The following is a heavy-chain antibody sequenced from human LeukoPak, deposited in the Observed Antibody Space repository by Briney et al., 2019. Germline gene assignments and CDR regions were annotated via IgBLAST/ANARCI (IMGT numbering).Heavy chain of an antibody. CDR1: GGTFSSYA. V-gene: IGHV1-18*01. Sequence: ASVKVSCKASGGTFSSYAISWVRQAPGQGLEWMGWISAYNGNTNYAQKLQGRVTMTTDTSTGTAYMELRSLRSDDTAVYYCARSGDSSSWFDHYYYYYGMDVWGQGTTVTVSS. CDR2: ISAYNGNT. D-gene: IGHD6-13*01. J-gene: IGHJ6*02. CDR3: ARSGDSSSWFDHYYYYYGMDV.